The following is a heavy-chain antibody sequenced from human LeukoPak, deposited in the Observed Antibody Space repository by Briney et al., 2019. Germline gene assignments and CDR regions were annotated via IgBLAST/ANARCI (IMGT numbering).Heavy chain of an antibody. CDR3: ARVGDYGDYFDY. Sequence: GGSLRLSCAASGFTASSNYMSWVRQAPGKGLEWVSVIYSGGSTYYADSVKGRFTISRDNSKNTLYLQMNSLRAEDTAVYYCARVGDYGDYFDYWGQGTLVTVSS. J-gene: IGHJ4*02. D-gene: IGHD4-17*01. CDR1: GFTASSNY. V-gene: IGHV3-66*01. CDR2: IYSGGST.